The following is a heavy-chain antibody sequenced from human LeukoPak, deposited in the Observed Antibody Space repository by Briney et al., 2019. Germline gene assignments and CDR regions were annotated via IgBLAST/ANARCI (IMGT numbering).Heavy chain of an antibody. V-gene: IGHV4-34*01. CDR1: GGSISSYY. CDR2: INHSGST. D-gene: IGHD6-13*01. J-gene: IGHJ4*02. CDR3: ARGHVAAAAPGNWFDY. Sequence: SETLSLTCTVSGGSISSYYWSWIRQPPGKGLEWIGEINHSGSTNYNPSLKSRVTISVDTSKNQFSLKLSSVTAADTAVYYCARGHVAAAAPGNWFDYWGQGTLVTVSS.